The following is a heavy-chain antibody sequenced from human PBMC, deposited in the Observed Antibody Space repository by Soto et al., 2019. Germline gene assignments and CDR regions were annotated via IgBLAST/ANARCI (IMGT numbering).Heavy chain of an antibody. CDR3: AKYAGRANYYYYYYMDV. D-gene: IGHD1-26*01. V-gene: IGHV3-23*01. CDR2: ISGSGGST. Sequence: GGSLRLSCAASGFTFSSYAMSWVRQAPGKGLEWVSAISGSGGSTYYADSVKGRFTISRDNSKNNLYLQMNSLRAEDTAVYYCAKYAGRANYYYYYYMDVWGKGTTVTVSS. CDR1: GFTFSSYA. J-gene: IGHJ6*03.